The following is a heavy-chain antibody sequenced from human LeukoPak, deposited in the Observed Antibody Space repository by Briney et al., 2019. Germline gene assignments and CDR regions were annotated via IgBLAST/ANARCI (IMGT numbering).Heavy chain of an antibody. CDR1: RFTFRTYW. J-gene: IGHJ4*02. V-gene: IGHV3-74*01. CDR2: INSDRSST. Sequence: PGGSLRLSCAASRFTFRTYWMHWVRQAPGKELVWVSRINSDRSSTRYADSVKGRFTISKDNAKNTLYLQMNSLRAEDTAVYYCARDGAAAVNYWGQGTLVTVSS. CDR3: ARDGAAAVNY. D-gene: IGHD6-25*01.